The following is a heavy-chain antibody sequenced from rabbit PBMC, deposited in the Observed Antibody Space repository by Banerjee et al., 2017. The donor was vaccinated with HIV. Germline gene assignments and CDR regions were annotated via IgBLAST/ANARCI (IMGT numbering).Heavy chain of an antibody. J-gene: IGHJ4*01. Sequence: QEQLEESGGGLVKPEGSLTLSCKASGFDFSTYGVNWVRQAPGKGLEWIGYINTSSGNTVYASWAKGRFTISKTSSTTVTLQMTSLTAADTATYFCARDLAGVIGWNFNLWGQGTLVTVS. CDR2: INTSSGNT. CDR1: GFDFSTYG. CDR3: ARDLAGVIGWNFNL. D-gene: IGHD4-1*01. V-gene: IGHV1S45*01.